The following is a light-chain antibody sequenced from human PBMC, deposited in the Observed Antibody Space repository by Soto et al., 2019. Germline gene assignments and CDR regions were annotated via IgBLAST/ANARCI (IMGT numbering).Light chain of an antibody. CDR2: AAS. Sequence: DIQMTQSPSSLSSSVGDRVTITCRASQSISSHLIWYQQKPGKAPKLLIYAASSSQSGVPSRFSGSGSGTDFTLTISSLQREDFETYYCQQSYSTPLTFGGGTKVEIK. J-gene: IGKJ4*01. V-gene: IGKV1-39*01. CDR3: QQSYSTPLT. CDR1: QSISSH.